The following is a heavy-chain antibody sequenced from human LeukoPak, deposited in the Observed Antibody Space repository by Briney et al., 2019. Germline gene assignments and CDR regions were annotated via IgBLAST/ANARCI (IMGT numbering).Heavy chain of an antibody. V-gene: IGHV3-74*01. CDR3: VRGADTGYSSDS. J-gene: IGHJ4*02. Sequence: GGSLRLSCAASGFTFSRYWMHWVRQAPGKGLVWVSRINSDGRSTNYADSVKGRFSISRDNAENTLYLQMNSLRVEDTAVYYCVRGADTGYSSDSWGQGTLVTVSS. CDR2: INSDGRST. CDR1: GFTFSRYW. D-gene: IGHD3-9*01.